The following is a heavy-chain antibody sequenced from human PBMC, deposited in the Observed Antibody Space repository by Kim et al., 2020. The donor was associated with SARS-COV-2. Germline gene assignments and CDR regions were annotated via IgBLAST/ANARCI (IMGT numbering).Heavy chain of an antibody. J-gene: IGHJ1*01. D-gene: IGHD6-19*01. V-gene: IGHV4-39*01. CDR1: GGSISSSSYY. Sequence: SETLSLTCTVSGGSISSSSYYWGWIRQPPGKGLEWIGSIYYSGSTYYNPSLKSRVTISVDTSKNQFSLKLSSVTAADTAVYYCARHKRQWLERSAEYFQHWGQGTLVTVYS. CDR2: IYYSGST. CDR3: ARHKRQWLERSAEYFQH.